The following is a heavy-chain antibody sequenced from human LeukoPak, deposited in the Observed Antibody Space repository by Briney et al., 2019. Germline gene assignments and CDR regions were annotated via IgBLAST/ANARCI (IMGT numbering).Heavy chain of an antibody. CDR3: ARHLAADRYIDY. Sequence: SETLSLTCTVSGGSISSSSYYWGWIRQPPGKGLEWIGSIYYSGSTYYNPSLKSRVTISVDTSKNQFSLKLSSVTAADTAVYYCARHLAADRYIDYWGQGTLVTVSS. J-gene: IGHJ4*02. V-gene: IGHV4-39*01. CDR1: GGSISSSSYY. D-gene: IGHD6-13*01. CDR2: IYYSGST.